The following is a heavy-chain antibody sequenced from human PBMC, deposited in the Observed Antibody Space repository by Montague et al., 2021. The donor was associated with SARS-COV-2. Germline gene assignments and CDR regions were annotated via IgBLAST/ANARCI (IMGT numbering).Heavy chain of an antibody. CDR3: AKRLDYYFDY. D-gene: IGHD1-1*01. CDR1: GFTFSFYA. J-gene: IGHJ4*02. V-gene: IGHV3-23*03. Sequence: SLRLSCAASGFTFSFYAMSWVRQAPGKGLQWVSVIYSGGSSTYYADSVKGRFTISRDNSKNTLYLQMNSLRAEDTAVYYCAKRLDYYFDYWGQGTLVTVSS. CDR2: IYSGGSST.